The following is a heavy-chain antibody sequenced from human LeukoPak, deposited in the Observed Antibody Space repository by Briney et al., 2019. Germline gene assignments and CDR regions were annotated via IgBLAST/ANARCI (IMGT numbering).Heavy chain of an antibody. CDR1: GFTFSSYG. D-gene: IGHD3-10*01. J-gene: IGHJ6*02. CDR3: AKASGVIDFYYYGMDV. V-gene: IGHV3-30*18. CDR2: ISYDGSNK. Sequence: GRSLRLSCAASGFTFSSYGMHWVRQAPGKGLEWVAVISYDGSNKYYADSVKGRFTISRDNPKNTLYLQMNSLRAEDTAVYYCAKASGVIDFYYYGMDVWGQGTTVTVSS.